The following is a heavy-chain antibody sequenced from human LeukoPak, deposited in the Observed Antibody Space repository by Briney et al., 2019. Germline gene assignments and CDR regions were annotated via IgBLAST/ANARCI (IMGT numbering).Heavy chain of an antibody. CDR2: INHSGST. D-gene: IGHD4-17*01. CDR1: GGSFSGYY. CDR3: ARGVKTTVTNYYFDY. J-gene: IGHJ4*02. Sequence: SETLSLTCAVYGGSFSGYYWSWIRQPPGKGLEWIGEINHSGSTNYNPSLKSRVSISVDTSKNQFSLKLSSVTAADTAVYYCARGVKTTVTNYYFDYWGQGTLVTVSS. V-gene: IGHV4-34*01.